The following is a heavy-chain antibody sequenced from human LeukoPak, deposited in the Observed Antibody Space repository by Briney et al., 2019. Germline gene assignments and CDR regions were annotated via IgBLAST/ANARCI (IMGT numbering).Heavy chain of an antibody. CDR2: IIPIFGTA. D-gene: IGHD2-15*01. CDR3: ASSASWGYCSGGSCPSNWFDP. CDR1: GGTFSSYA. Sequence: ASVKVSCKASGGTFSSYAISWVRQAPGQGLEWMGGIIPIFGTANSAQKFQGRVTITADKSTSTAYMELSSLRSEDTAAYYCASSASWGYCSGGSCPSNWFDPWGQGTLVTVSS. V-gene: IGHV1-69*06. J-gene: IGHJ5*02.